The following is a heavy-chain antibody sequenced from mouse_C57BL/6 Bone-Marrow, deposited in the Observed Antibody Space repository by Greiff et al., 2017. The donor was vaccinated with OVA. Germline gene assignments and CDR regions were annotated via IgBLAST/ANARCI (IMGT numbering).Heavy chain of an antibody. J-gene: IGHJ3*01. Sequence: VQLQQSGPELVKPGASVKIPCKASGYTFTDYNMDWVKQSHGKSLEWIGDINPNNGGTIYNQKFKGKATLTVDKSSSTAYMELRSLASEDTAVYSWERNYEYDDGFADWGQGTLVTVSA. D-gene: IGHD2-4*01. CDR2: INPNNGGT. V-gene: IGHV1-18*01. CDR1: GYTFTDYN. CDR3: ERNYEYDDGFAD.